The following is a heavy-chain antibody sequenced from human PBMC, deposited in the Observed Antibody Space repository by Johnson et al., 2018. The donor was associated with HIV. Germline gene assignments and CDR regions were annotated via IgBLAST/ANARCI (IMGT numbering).Heavy chain of an antibody. CDR1: GFTFSSYG. J-gene: IGHJ3*02. D-gene: IGHD2-2*01. V-gene: IGHV3-30*02. CDR3: AKVVRRDLDAFDI. CDR2: IRYDTSNK. Sequence: VQLVESGGGVVQPGGSLRLSCAASGFTFSSYGMHWVRQAPGKGLEWVAFIRYDTSNKYYADSVKGRFTISRDNSKNTLYLQMNSLRAEDTAVYYCAKVVRRDLDAFDIWGQGTMVTVSS.